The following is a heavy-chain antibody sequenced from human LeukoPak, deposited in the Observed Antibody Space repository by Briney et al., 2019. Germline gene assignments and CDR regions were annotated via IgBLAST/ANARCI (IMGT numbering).Heavy chain of an antibody. Sequence: PSETLSLTCTVSGGSVSSNTYYWGWIRQPPGTGLEWIGTIYYSVNTYYNPSLKSRVTISVDTSKNQFSLKLSSVTAADTAVYYCASRSFYDSSGYYSPWGQGTMVTVSS. J-gene: IGHJ3*01. CDR2: IYYSVNT. CDR3: ASRSFYDSSGYYSP. CDR1: GGSVSSNTYY. D-gene: IGHD3-22*01. V-gene: IGHV4-39*07.